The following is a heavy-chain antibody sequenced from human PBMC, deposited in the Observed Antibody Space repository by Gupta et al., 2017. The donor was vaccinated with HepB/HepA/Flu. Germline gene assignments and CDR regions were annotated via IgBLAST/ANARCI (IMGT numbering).Heavy chain of an antibody. J-gene: IGHJ4*02. V-gene: IGHV4-34*01. CDR3: ANLGTYYYDSSGYSTFDY. CDR1: GGSFSGYY. CDR2: INHSGST. D-gene: IGHD3-22*01. Sequence: QVQLQQWGAGLLKPSETLSLTCAVYGGSFSGYYWSWIRQPPGKGLEWIGEINHSGSTNYNPSLKSRVTISVDTSKNQFSLKLSSVTAADTAVYYCANLGTYYYDSSGYSTFDYWGQGTLVTVSS.